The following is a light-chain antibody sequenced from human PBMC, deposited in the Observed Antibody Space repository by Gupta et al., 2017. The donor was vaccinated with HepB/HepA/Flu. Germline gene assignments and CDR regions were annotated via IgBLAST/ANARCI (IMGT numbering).Light chain of an antibody. CDR2: DAS. J-gene: IGKJ2*01. CDR1: QSVSSSY. Sequence: EIVLTQSPGTLSLSPGERATLSCRASQSVSSSYLAWYQQKPGQAPRLLISDASSRAAGLPDRFSGSGYGTYLPLTISRRDPEDFAVYYCQRYGSSPLYTFGQGTNMEIK. V-gene: IGKV3-20*01. CDR3: QRYGSSPLYT.